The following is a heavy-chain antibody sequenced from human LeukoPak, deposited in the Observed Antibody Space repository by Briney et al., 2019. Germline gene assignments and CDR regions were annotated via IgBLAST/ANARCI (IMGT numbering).Heavy chain of an antibody. Sequence: GGSLRLSCAASGFTFSSYSMNWVRQAPGKGLEWVSSISSSSSYIYYADSVKGRFTISRDNAKNSLYLQMNSLRAEDTAVYYCATGYSGSSPCFDIWGQGTMVTVSS. V-gene: IGHV3-21*04. CDR1: GFTFSSYS. CDR3: ATGYSGSSPCFDI. D-gene: IGHD1-26*01. CDR2: ISSSSSYI. J-gene: IGHJ3*02.